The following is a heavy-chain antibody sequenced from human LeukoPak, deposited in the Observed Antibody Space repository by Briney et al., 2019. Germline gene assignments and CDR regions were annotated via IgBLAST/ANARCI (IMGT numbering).Heavy chain of an antibody. J-gene: IGHJ4*02. D-gene: IGHD6-19*01. CDR2: MSYDGSNI. Sequence: SGGSLRLSCAASGFTVSSNYMSWVRQAPGKGLEWVAVMSYDGSNIYYADSVKGRFTISRDNSKNTLYLQMSSLRAEDTAIYYCARVYSSGWSLPFEYWGQGTLVTVSS. CDR1: GFTVSSNY. V-gene: IGHV3-30-3*01. CDR3: ARVYSSGWSLPFEY.